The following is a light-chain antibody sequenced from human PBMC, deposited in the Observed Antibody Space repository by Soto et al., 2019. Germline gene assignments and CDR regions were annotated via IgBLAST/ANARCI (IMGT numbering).Light chain of an antibody. Sequence: QSALTQPPSGSGSPGQSVAISCSGSSSDVGSNNRVSWYQQSPGTAPTLMIYDFTNQPSRVHDRFSGSKSGHTASLTISGLQGEDYAAYYCRSLQSSSTYVVGTGTKLTVL. CDR2: DFT. J-gene: IGLJ1*01. V-gene: IGLV2-18*02. CDR3: RSLQSSSTYV. CDR1: SSDVGSNNR.